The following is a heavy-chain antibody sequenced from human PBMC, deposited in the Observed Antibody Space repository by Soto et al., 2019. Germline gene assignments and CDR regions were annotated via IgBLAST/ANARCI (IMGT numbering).Heavy chain of an antibody. CDR3: ARDMIAAAGVFDY. V-gene: IGHV1-3*01. Sequence: GASVKVSCKASGYTFTSYAMHWVRQAPGQRLEWMGWINAGNGNTKYSQKFQGRVTITRDTSASTAYMELSSLRSEDTAVYHCARDMIAAAGVFDYWGQGTLVTVSS. CDR1: GYTFTSYA. CDR2: INAGNGNT. D-gene: IGHD6-13*01. J-gene: IGHJ4*02.